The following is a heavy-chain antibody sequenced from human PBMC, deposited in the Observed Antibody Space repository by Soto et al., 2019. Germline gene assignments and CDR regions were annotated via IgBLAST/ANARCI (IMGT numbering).Heavy chain of an antibody. CDR2: IWFDGSNK. Sequence: QVQLVESGGGVVQPGRSLRLSCVASGFTFSSYAMHWVRQAPGKGLEWVAVIWFDGSNKYYADSVKGRFTISRDNSKNTLYLQMNSLRAEVTAVYYCARDSKRFGDGYNSGAPADYWGQGTLVTVSS. V-gene: IGHV3-33*01. J-gene: IGHJ4*02. CDR1: GFTFSSYA. D-gene: IGHD5-12*01. CDR3: ARDSKRFGDGYNSGAPADY.